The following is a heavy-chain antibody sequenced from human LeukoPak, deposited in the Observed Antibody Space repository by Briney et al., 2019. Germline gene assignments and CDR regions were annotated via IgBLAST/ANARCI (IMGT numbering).Heavy chain of an antibody. CDR1: GYTFTGHY. D-gene: IGHD2-2*01. J-gene: IGHJ3*02. V-gene: IGHV1-2*02. CDR2: INSNTGGT. Sequence: AASVKVSCKASGYTFTGHYIHWVRQAPGQGLEWMGWINSNTGGTNYAQKFQGRVTMTRDTSVSTAYMEVSWLTSDDTAVYYCARVSTYGCSSTTCLVFDIWGQGTVVTVSS. CDR3: ARVSTYGCSSTTCLVFDI.